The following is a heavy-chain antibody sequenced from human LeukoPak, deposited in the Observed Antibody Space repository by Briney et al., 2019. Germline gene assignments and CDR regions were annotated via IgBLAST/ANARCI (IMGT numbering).Heavy chain of an antibody. CDR3: ARDNTGSIDH. CDR2: IQSDGSGT. J-gene: IGHJ4*02. V-gene: IGHV3-74*01. CDR1: GFVFSNYC. Sequence: PGGSLRLSCTASGFVFSNYCMLWVRQAPGKGLEWVSLIQSDGSGTTYTDSMKGRFIISRDNAKNTLYLQMTSLTAEDTAVYYCARDNTGSIDHWGQGTLVTVSS. D-gene: IGHD2-8*02.